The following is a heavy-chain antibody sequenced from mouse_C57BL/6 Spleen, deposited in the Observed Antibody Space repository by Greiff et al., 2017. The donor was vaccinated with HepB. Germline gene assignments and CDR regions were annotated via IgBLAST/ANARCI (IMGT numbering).Heavy chain of an antibody. D-gene: IGHD4-1*01. CDR2: INYDGSST. CDR1: GFTFSDYY. V-gene: IGHV5-16*01. J-gene: IGHJ1*03. Sequence: EVQVVESEGGLVQPGSSMKLSCTASGFTFSDYYMAWVRQVPEKGLEWVANINYDGSSTYYLDSLKSRFIISRDNAKNILYLQMSSLKSEDKATYYCARRTGYWYFDVWGTGTTVTVSS. CDR3: ARRTGYWYFDV.